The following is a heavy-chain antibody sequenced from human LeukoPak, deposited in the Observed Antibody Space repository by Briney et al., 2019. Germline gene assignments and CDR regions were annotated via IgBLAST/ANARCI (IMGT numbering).Heavy chain of an antibody. Sequence: KPSGTLSLTCAVSGGSISSSNWWSWVRKPPGKGLKWIGEIYHSGSTNYNPSLKSRVTISVDKSKNQFSLKLSSVTAADTAVYYCARRDYYDSSGLPGGIDYWGQGTLVTVSS. J-gene: IGHJ4*02. V-gene: IGHV4-4*02. CDR1: GGSISSSNW. CDR3: ARRDYYDSSGLPGGIDY. D-gene: IGHD3-22*01. CDR2: IYHSGST.